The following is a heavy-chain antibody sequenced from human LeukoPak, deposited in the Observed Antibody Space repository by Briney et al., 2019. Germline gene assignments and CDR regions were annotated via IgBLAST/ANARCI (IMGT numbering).Heavy chain of an antibody. J-gene: IGHJ4*02. CDR1: GYSISSGYY. Sequence: SETLCLTCAVSGYSISSGYYWGWIRQPPGKGLEWIGSIYHSGSTYYNPSLKSRVTISVDTSKNQFSLKLSSVTAADTAVYYCARMIVVVITPDYFDFWGQGTPVTVSS. V-gene: IGHV4-38-2*01. D-gene: IGHD3-22*01. CDR2: IYHSGST. CDR3: ARMIVVVITPDYFDF.